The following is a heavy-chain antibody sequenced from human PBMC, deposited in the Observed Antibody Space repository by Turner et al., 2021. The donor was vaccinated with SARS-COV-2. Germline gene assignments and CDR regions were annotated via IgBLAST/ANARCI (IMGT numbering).Heavy chain of an antibody. Sequence: QLQLQESGPGLVKPSETLSLNCTVSGGSIGSSSYYWGWIRQPPGKGLEWIGSIYYSGSTYYNPSLKSRVTISVDTSKNQFSLKLNSVTAADTAVYYCASPGGNSGWFFAYDIWGQGTMVTVSS. CDR1: GGSIGSSSYY. CDR3: ASPGGNSGWFFAYDI. V-gene: IGHV4-39*01. J-gene: IGHJ3*02. CDR2: IYYSGST. D-gene: IGHD6-19*01.